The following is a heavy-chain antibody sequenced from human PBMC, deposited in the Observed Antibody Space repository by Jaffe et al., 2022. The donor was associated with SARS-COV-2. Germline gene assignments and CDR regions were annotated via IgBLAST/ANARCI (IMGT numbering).Heavy chain of an antibody. CDR2: ISWNSGIR. J-gene: IGHJ4*02. CDR1: GLTFDNTA. Sequence: EVQLVESGGDLVQPGRSLRLSCVASGLTFDNTAMHWVRQVPGKGLEWVSSISWNSGIRGYADSVKGRFTISRDNAKSSLYLQMNSLTVEDTALYYCATRSEGFDYWGRGTLVTVSS. CDR3: ATRSEGFDY. V-gene: IGHV3-9*01.